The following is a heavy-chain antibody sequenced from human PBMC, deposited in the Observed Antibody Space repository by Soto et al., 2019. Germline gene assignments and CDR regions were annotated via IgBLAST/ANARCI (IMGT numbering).Heavy chain of an antibody. D-gene: IGHD6-13*01. CDR2: IYYSGST. CDR3: ARRLGTYSSSWYYID. J-gene: IGHJ4*02. Sequence: QLQLQESGPGMVKPSETLSLTCTVSGGSISSSSYYWGWIRQPPGKGLEWIGSIYYSGSTYYNPSLKSRVTISVDTSKNQFSLKLSSVTAADTAVYYCARRLGTYSSSWYYIDWGQGTLVTVSS. CDR1: GGSISSSSYY. V-gene: IGHV4-39*01.